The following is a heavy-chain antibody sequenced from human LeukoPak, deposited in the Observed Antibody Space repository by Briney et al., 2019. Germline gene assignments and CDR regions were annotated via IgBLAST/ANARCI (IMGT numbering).Heavy chain of an antibody. V-gene: IGHV4-39*01. CDR1: GGPISSSSYY. D-gene: IGHD6-19*01. J-gene: IGHJ4*02. CDR3: ASLAVAGLSEGY. Sequence: SETLSLTCTVSGGPISSSSYYWGWIRQPPGKGLEWIGSIYYSGSTYYNPSLKSRVTISVDTSKNQFSLKLSSVTAADTAVYYCASLAVAGLSEGYWGQGTLVIVSS. CDR2: IYYSGST.